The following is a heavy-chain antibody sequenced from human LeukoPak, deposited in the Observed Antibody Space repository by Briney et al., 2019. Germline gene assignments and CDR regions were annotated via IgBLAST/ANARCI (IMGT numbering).Heavy chain of an antibody. J-gene: IGHJ5*02. CDR3: AKDPYNWNDDSWFDP. D-gene: IGHD1-20*01. V-gene: IGHV3-23*01. Sequence: PGGSLRLSCAASGFTFSSYAMSWVRQAPGKGLEWVSAISGSGGSTYYADSVKGRFTISRDNSKNTLYLQMNSLRAEDTAVYYWAKDPYNWNDDSWFDPWGQGTLVTVSS. CDR2: ISGSGGST. CDR1: GFTFSSYA.